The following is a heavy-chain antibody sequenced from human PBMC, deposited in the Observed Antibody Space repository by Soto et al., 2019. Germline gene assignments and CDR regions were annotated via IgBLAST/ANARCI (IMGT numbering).Heavy chain of an antibody. CDR3: ARRHRRDDYIWGSYRDDAFDI. J-gene: IGHJ3*02. CDR1: GYTFTSYG. D-gene: IGHD3-16*02. CDR2: ISAYNGNT. V-gene: IGHV1-18*01. Sequence: GASVKVSCKASGYTFTSYGISWVRQAHEQGLEWMGWISAYNGNTNYAQKLQGRVTMTTDTSTSTAYMELRSLRSDDTAVYYCARRHRRDDYIWGSYRDDAFDIWGQGTMVTVSS.